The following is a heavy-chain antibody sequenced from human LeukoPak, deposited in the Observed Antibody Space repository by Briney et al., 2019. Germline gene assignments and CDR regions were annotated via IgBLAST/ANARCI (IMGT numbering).Heavy chain of an antibody. J-gene: IGHJ4*02. D-gene: IGHD5-12*01. CDR3: ARGEPSGYDPFDY. V-gene: IGHV1-2*02. CDR1: GYTYTGYY. CDR2: INPNSGGT. Sequence: ASVKVSCKASGYTYTGYYMHWVRQAPGQGLEWMGWINPNSGGTNYAQKFQGRVTMTRDTSICTAYMELSRLRSDDTAVYYCARGEPSGYDPFDYWGQGTLVTVSS.